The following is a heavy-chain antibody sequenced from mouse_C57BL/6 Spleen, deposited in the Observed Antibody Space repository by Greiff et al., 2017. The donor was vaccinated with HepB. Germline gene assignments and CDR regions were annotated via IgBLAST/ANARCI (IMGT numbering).Heavy chain of an antibody. J-gene: IGHJ4*01. CDR3: ARETAQAKGYYYAMDY. V-gene: IGHV5-4*01. D-gene: IGHD3-2*02. CDR1: GFTFSSYA. CDR2: ISDGGSYT. Sequence: EVKVVESGGGLVKPGGSLKLSCAASGFTFSSYAMSWVRQTPETRLEWVATISDGGSYTYYPDNVKGRFTISRDNAKNNLYLQMSHLKSEDTAMYYCARETAQAKGYYYAMDYWGQGTSVTVSS.